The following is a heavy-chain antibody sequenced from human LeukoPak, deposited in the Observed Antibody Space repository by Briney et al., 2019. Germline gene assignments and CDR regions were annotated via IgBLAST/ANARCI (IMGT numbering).Heavy chain of an antibody. CDR2: IYYSGST. Sequence: SETLSLTCTVSGGSISSSSSYWGWIRQPPGKGLEWIGTIYYSGSTYYKSSLKSRVTISVDTSKNQFSLKLSSVTAADTAVYYCARLTLWGDYGDYDLSDYWGQGTLVTVSS. V-gene: IGHV4-39*01. D-gene: IGHD4-17*01. CDR3: ARLTLWGDYGDYDLSDY. CDR1: GGSISSSSSY. J-gene: IGHJ4*02.